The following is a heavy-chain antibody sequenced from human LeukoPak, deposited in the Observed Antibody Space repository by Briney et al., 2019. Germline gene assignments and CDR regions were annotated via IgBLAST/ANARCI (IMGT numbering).Heavy chain of an antibody. V-gene: IGHV4-61*02. Sequence: SETLSLTCTVSGGSISSGSYYWSWIRQPAGKGLEWIGRIYTSGSTNYNPSLKSRVTISVDTSKNQFSLKLSSVTAADSAVYYCARWAIFGGWFDPWGQGTLVTVSS. CDR3: ARWAIFGGWFDP. J-gene: IGHJ5*02. CDR1: GGSISSGSYY. D-gene: IGHD3-10*01. CDR2: IYTSGST.